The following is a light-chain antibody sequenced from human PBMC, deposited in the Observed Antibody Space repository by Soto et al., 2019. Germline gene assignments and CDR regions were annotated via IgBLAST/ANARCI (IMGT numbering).Light chain of an antibody. Sequence: QSALTQPASVSGSAGQSITISCSGTMRDVGGYNYVSWYQQHPGKAPKLMIYEVSNRPSGVSNRFSGSKSGNTASLTISGLQAEDEADYYCSSYTSSSTLVFGGGTKVTVL. V-gene: IGLV2-14*01. J-gene: IGLJ2*01. CDR3: SSYTSSSTLV. CDR1: MRDVGGYNY. CDR2: EVS.